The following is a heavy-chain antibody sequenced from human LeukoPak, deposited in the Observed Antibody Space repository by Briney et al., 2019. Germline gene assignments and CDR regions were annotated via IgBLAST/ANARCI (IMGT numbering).Heavy chain of an antibody. CDR1: GFTFSNAW. D-gene: IGHD1/OR15-1a*01. CDR2: ISSSGSTI. J-gene: IGHJ4*02. V-gene: IGHV3-48*04. CDR3: ARVSQQTPYF. Sequence: GGSLRLSCAASGFTFSNAWMNWVRQAPGKGLEWVSYISSSGSTIYYADSVKGRFTISRDNAKNSLYLQMNSLRAEDTAVYYCARVSQQTPYFWGQGTLVTVSS.